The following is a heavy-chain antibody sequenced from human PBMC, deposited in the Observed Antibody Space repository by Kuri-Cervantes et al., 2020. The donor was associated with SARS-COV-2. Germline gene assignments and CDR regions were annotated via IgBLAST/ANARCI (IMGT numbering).Heavy chain of an antibody. CDR1: GFTFSSYG. J-gene: IGHJ4*02. V-gene: IGHV3-30*05. D-gene: IGHD1-26*01. CDR2: ISYDGSNK. Sequence: GESLKISCAASGFTFSSYGMHWVRQAPGKGLEWVAVISYDGSNKYYADSVKGRFTISRDNSKNTLYLQMNSLRAEDTAVYYCARFPGPGGRGANLGLYYFDYWGQGTLVTVSS. CDR3: ARFPGPGGRGANLGLYYFDY.